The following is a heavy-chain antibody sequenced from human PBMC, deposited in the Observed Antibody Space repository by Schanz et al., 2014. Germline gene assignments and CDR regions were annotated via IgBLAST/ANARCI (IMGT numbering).Heavy chain of an antibody. CDR2: ISSRSSHI. J-gene: IGHJ4*02. Sequence: EVHLLDSGGGLVQPGGSLRLSCAASGFTFSSYAMSWVRQAPGKGLEWVSSISSRSSHIYYADSVKGRFTVSRDNAKNSVYLQMNSLRVEDTAVYYCAASSGWHPSTDYWGQGTLVTVSS. CDR1: GFTFSSYA. D-gene: IGHD6-19*01. V-gene: IGHV3-21*04. CDR3: AASSGWHPSTDY.